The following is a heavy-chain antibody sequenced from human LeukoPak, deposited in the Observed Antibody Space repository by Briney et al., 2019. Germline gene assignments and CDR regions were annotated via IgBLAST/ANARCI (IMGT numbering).Heavy chain of an antibody. CDR3: ARQAVLDGYPEHFFDY. Sequence: ASVKVSCKASGYTLTGYYLHWVRQAPGQGLEWLGRINPNIGDTNYAQNFQGRVTMTRDTSINTAYLRLNRLASDDTAIYYCARQAVLDGYPEHFFDYWGQGTLVTVSS. J-gene: IGHJ4*02. CDR1: GYTLTGYY. CDR2: INPNIGDT. V-gene: IGHV1-2*02. D-gene: IGHD3-9*01.